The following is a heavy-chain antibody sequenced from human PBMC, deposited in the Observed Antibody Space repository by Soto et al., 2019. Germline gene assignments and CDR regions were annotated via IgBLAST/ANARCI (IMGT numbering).Heavy chain of an antibody. CDR1: GFTFSSYS. Sequence: GGSLRLSCAASGFTFSSYSMNWVRQAPGKGLEWVSSISSSSSYIYYADSVKGRFTISRDNAKNSLYLQMNSLRAEDTAVYYCARDREYSYGIDYWGQGTLVTVSS. CDR2: ISSSSSYI. CDR3: ARDREYSYGIDY. J-gene: IGHJ4*02. V-gene: IGHV3-21*01. D-gene: IGHD5-18*01.